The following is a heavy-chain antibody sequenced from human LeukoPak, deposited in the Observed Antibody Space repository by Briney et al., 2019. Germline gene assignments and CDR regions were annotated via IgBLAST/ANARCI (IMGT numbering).Heavy chain of an antibody. D-gene: IGHD3-22*01. J-gene: IGHJ4*02. V-gene: IGHV4-59*12. CDR2: IYYSGST. Sequence: SETLSLTCTVWGVSIRSCYWSWIRQPPGKGREGVGYIYYSGSTNYNPSLKSRVTISVDTSKNQFSQKLSSVTAADTAVYYCARAPDYYDSSGYPDYWGQGTLVNLPS. CDR1: GVSIRSCY. CDR3: ARAPDYYDSSGYPDY.